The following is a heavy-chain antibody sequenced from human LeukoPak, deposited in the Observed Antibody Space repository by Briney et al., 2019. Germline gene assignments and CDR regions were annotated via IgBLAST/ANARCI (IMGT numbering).Heavy chain of an antibody. V-gene: IGHV3-23*01. Sequence: GGSLRLSCAASGFTFSSYAMSWVRQAPGKGLEWVSAISGSGGSTYYADSVKGRFTISRDNSKNTLYLQMNSVRAEDTAVYYCAKHLGFGELIDYWGQGTLVTVSS. D-gene: IGHD3-10*01. CDR2: ISGSGGST. J-gene: IGHJ4*02. CDR1: GFTFSSYA. CDR3: AKHLGFGELIDY.